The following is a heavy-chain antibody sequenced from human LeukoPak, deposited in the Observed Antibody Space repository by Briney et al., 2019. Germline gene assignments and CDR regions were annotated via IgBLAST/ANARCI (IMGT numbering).Heavy chain of an antibody. V-gene: IGHV5-51*01. CDR1: GYSFTSYW. J-gene: IGHJ5*02. CDR3: ARRMIVAPNWFDP. Sequence: GESLKISCKGSGYSFTSYWIGWVRQTPGKGLEWMGIIYPGDSDTRYSPSFQGQVTISADKSISTAYLQWSSLKASDTAMYYCARRMIVAPNWFDPWGQGTLVTVSS. CDR2: IYPGDSDT. D-gene: IGHD3-22*01.